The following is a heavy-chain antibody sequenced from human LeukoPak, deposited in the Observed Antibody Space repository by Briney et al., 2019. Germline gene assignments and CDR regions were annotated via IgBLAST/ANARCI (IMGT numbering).Heavy chain of an antibody. CDR3: AREGPRGNSQFDY. J-gene: IGHJ4*02. CDR2: IWYDGSNK. CDR1: GFTFSSYG. D-gene: IGHD2/OR15-2a*01. Sequence: GGSLRLSCAASGFTFSSYGMHWVRQAPGKGLEWVALIWYDGSNKYYADSVKGRPTISRDNSKNTLYLQMNSLRAEDTAVYYCAREGPRGNSQFDYWGQGTLVTVSS. V-gene: IGHV3-33*01.